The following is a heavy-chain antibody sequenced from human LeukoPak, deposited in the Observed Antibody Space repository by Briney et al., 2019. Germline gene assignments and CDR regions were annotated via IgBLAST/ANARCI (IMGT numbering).Heavy chain of an antibody. D-gene: IGHD6-6*01. CDR3: ARELRVAARLVDY. J-gene: IGHJ4*02. V-gene: IGHV4-59*01. CDR2: IYYSGST. Sequence: SETLSLTCTVSGGSISSYYWSWIRQPPGKGLEWIGYIYYSGSTNYNPSLKSRVTISVDTPKDQFSLKLSSVTAADTAVYYCARELRVAARLVDYWGQGTLVTVSS. CDR1: GGSISSYY.